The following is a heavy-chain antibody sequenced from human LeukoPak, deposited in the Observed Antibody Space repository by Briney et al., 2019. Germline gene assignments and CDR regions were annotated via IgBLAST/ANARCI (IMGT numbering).Heavy chain of an antibody. CDR2: LYSDGNT. D-gene: IGHD1-14*01. CDR1: GCTVITND. CDR3: ARGVEPLAANTWAY. J-gene: IGHJ4*02. Sequence: PGGSLRLSCAASGCTVITNDMTWVRQAPGKGLEWVSVLYSDGNTKYADSVQGRFTISRDNSKNTLYLEMNSLSPDDTAVYYCARGVEPLAANTWAYWGQGTLVTVSS. V-gene: IGHV3-53*01.